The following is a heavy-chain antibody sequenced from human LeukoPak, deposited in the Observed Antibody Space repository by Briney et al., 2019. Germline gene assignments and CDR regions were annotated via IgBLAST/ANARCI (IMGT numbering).Heavy chain of an antibody. CDR2: ISSSGSTI. V-gene: IGHV3-48*03. D-gene: IGHD6-13*01. CDR1: GFTFSSYE. J-gene: IGHJ6*04. Sequence: GGSLRLSCAASGFTFSSYEMNWVRQAPGKGLEWVSYISSSGSTIYYADSVKGRFTISRDNAKNSLYLQMNSLRAEDTAVYYCARVAHGYSSSWYADYGMDVWGKGAQVTVSS. CDR3: ARVAHGYSSSWYADYGMDV.